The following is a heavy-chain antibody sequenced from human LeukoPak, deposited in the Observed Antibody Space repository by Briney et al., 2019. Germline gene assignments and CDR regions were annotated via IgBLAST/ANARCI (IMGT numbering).Heavy chain of an antibody. Sequence: GGSLRLSCAASGFTFDDYGMHWVRQAPGKGLEWVSVIYSGGSTYYADSVKGRFTISRDNSKNTLYLQMNSLRSEDTAVYYCARDNSVGDYAWWFDPWGQGTLVTVSS. CDR1: GFTFDDYG. V-gene: IGHV3-NL1*01. J-gene: IGHJ5*02. D-gene: IGHD1-26*01. CDR3: ARDNSVGDYAWWFDP. CDR2: IYSGGST.